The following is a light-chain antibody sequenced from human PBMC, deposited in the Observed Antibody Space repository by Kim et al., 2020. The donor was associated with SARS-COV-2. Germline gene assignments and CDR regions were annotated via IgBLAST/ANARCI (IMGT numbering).Light chain of an antibody. CDR2: GKN. Sequence: VALGQKVRITCQGDSLRSYYATGYQQKPGQAPIVVIYGKNNRPSGIPDRFSGSSSGNTASLTITGTQAGNAADYYCNSRGSNDNVVFGGGTQLTVL. V-gene: IGLV3-19*01. CDR3: NSRGSNDNVV. J-gene: IGLJ2*01. CDR1: SLRSYY.